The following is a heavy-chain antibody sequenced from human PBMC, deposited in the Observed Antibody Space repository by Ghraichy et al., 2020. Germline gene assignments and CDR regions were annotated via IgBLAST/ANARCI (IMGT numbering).Heavy chain of an antibody. Sequence: GESLRLSCAASGFTFSSYVMSWVRQAPGKGLEWVSGINSSGGSTYYADSVKGRFTISRDNSKNTLYLQMHSLRAEDTAVYYCAKRGSYYDFHYWGQGTLVTASS. CDR1: GFTFSSYV. V-gene: IGHV3-23*01. D-gene: IGHD1-26*01. CDR3: AKRGSYYDFHY. J-gene: IGHJ4*02. CDR2: INSSGGST.